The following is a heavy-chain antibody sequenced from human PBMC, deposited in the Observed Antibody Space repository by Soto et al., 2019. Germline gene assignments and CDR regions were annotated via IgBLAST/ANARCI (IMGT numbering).Heavy chain of an antibody. Sequence: EVQLVESGGGLVKPGGSLRLSCAASGFTFSSYSMNWVRQAPGKGLEWVSSISSSSSYIYYADSVKGRFTISRDNAKNSLYLQMNRLRAEDTAVYYCARTNSLRHGYFDYWGQGTLVTVSS. V-gene: IGHV3-21*01. D-gene: IGHD2-15*01. CDR1: GFTFSSYS. CDR2: ISSSSSYI. CDR3: ARTNSLRHGYFDY. J-gene: IGHJ4*02.